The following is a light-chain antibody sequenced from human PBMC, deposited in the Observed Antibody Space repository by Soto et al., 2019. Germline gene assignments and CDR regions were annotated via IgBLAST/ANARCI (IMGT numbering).Light chain of an antibody. CDR1: SSDIGFYDF. CDR2: DVT. CDR3: ASWDHSLSGYV. J-gene: IGLJ1*01. V-gene: IGLV2-14*01. Sequence: QSVLTQPASVSGSPGQSITISCTGTSSDIGFYDFVSWYQQHPGRAPKLLIYDVTNRPSGISDRFSGSKSGNTASLTISGLQPEDEADYYCASWDHSLSGYVFGSGTKVTVL.